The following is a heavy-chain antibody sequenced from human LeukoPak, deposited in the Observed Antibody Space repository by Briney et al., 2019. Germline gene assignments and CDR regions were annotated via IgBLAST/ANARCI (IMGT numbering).Heavy chain of an antibody. J-gene: IGHJ3*02. V-gene: IGHV1-69*13. CDR3: ARDLPYGDGRAFDI. CDR1: GGTFSSYA. Sequence: ASVKVSCKASGGTFSSYAISWVRQAPGQGLEWMGGIIPIFGTANYAQKFQGRVTITADESTSTAYMELSSLRSEDTAVYYCARDLPYGDGRAFDIWGQGSMVTVSS. CDR2: IIPIFGTA. D-gene: IGHD4-17*01.